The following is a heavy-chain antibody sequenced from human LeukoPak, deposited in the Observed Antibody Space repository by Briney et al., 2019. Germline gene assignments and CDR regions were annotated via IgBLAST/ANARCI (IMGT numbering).Heavy chain of an antibody. Sequence: PSETLSLTCTLSGGSISSYYWSWIRQPPGKGLEWIGNIYYSGSTNYNPSLKSRVTISVDTSKNQFSLKLSSVTAADTAVYYCAGHHPRNTVDFWGQGTLVTVSS. CDR2: IYYSGST. J-gene: IGHJ4*02. CDR3: AGHHPRNTVDF. D-gene: IGHD2-8*02. CDR1: GGSISSYY. V-gene: IGHV4-59*08.